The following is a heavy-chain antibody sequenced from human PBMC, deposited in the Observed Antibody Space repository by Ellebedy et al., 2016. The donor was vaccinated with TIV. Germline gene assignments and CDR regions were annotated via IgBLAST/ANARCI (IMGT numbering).Heavy chain of an antibody. D-gene: IGHD5-18*01. CDR2: ISGSGGST. CDR1: GFTFSSYA. Sequence: GESLKISXAASGFTFSSYAMSWVRQAPGKGLEWVSAISGSGGSTYYADSVKGRFTISRDNAKNTLYLQMNSLRAEDTAVYYCARVLRGYSYGGDYWGQGTLVTVSS. V-gene: IGHV3-23*01. J-gene: IGHJ4*02. CDR3: ARVLRGYSYGGDY.